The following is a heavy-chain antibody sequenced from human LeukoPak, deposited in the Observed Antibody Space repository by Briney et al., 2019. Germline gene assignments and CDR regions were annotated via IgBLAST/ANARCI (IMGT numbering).Heavy chain of an antibody. Sequence: GGSLRLSCAASGFTFSSYGMHWVRQAPGKGLEWVAVIWYDGSNKYYADSVKGRFTISRDNSKNTLYLQMNSLRAEDTAVYYCAKAAGSSGSLSWFDPWGQGTLVTVSS. CDR3: AKAAGSSGSLSWFDP. CDR1: GFTFSSYG. D-gene: IGHD6-19*01. CDR2: IWYDGSNK. V-gene: IGHV3-33*06. J-gene: IGHJ5*02.